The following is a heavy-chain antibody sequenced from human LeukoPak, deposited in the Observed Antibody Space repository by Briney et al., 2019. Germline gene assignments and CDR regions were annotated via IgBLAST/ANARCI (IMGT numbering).Heavy chain of an antibody. V-gene: IGHV3-48*03. Sequence: GGSLRLSCAATGFTFSSYEMNWVRQAPGKGLEWVSYISSSGSTIYYADSVKGRFTISRDNAKNSLYLQMNSLRAEDTAVYYCARATYYYDSSGSNAFDIWGQGTMVTVSS. D-gene: IGHD3-22*01. J-gene: IGHJ3*02. CDR2: ISSSGSTI. CDR1: GFTFSSYE. CDR3: ARATYYYDSSGSNAFDI.